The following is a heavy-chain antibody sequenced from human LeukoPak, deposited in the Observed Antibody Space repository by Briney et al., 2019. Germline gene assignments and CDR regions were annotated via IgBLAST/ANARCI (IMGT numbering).Heavy chain of an antibody. J-gene: IGHJ4*02. CDR2: IKTDGSEK. D-gene: IGHD3-3*01. V-gene: IGHV3-7*01. Sequence: GGSLRLSCAASGFTFSNYWMSWVRQAPGKGLEWVANIKTDGSEKYYVDSMKGQFTISGDNAKTSLYLQMNSLRAEDTAVYYCARYDFWSGYFFDYWGQGTLVTVSS. CDR3: ARYDFWSGYFFDY. CDR1: GFTFSNYW.